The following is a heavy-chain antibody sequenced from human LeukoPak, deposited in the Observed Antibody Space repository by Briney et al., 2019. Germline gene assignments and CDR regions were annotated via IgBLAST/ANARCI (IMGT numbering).Heavy chain of an antibody. CDR2: ISGSGSTK. D-gene: IGHD4-17*01. V-gene: IGHV3-48*02. CDR1: GFAFSMYK. J-gene: IGHJ4*02. Sequence: PGGSLRLSCAASGFAFSMYKMNWVRQAPGKGLEWLSYISGSGSTKYYADSVRGRFTISRDNAKNSLYLQMNSLRDEDTAVYYCARDNTVANDYWGQGTLVTVSS. CDR3: ARDNTVANDY.